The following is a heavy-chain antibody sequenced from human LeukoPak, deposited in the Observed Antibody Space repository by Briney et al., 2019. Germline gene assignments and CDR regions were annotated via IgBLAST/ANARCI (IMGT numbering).Heavy chain of an antibody. V-gene: IGHV3-9*03. Sequence: PGGSLRLSCAASGFTFDDYAMHWVRQAPGTGLEWVSGISWNSGSIGYADSVKGRFTISRDNAKNSLYLQMNSLRAEDMALYYCAKDRSSGWYGPFDYWGKGTLVTVSS. CDR3: AKDRSSGWYGPFDY. CDR2: ISWNSGSI. CDR1: GFTFDDYA. J-gene: IGHJ4*02. D-gene: IGHD6-19*01.